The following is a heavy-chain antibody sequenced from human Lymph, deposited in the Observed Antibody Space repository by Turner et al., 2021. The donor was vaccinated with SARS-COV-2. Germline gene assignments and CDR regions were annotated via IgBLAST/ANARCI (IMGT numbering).Heavy chain of an antibody. J-gene: IGHJ5*02. CDR1: GGSMNNNY. Sequence: QVQLQESGPRLVKPLETLSLTCTVSGGSMNNNYWSWIRQPPWKGREWIGFIFYRGSTNYNPALKSRVTISVDTSENQFSLKLTSATAADTAIYDCARQTVNNWVDPWGQGTLVTVSS. CDR2: IFYRGST. CDR3: ARQTVNNWVDP. D-gene: IGHD2-21*02. V-gene: IGHV4-59*08.